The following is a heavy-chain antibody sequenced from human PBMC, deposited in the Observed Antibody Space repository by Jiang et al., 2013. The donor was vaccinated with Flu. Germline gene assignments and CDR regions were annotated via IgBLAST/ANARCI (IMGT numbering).Heavy chain of an antibody. D-gene: IGHD3-3*01. J-gene: IGHJ6*02. CDR1: GXTFSSYS. Sequence: QLVESGGGLVQPGGSLRVSCAASGXTFSSYSMNWVRQAPGKGLEWVSYISSSSSTIYYADSVKGRFTISRDNAKNSLYLQMNSLRDEDTAVYYCAGDWSDFWSGYWYYYYGMDVWGQGTTVTVSS. V-gene: IGHV3-48*02. CDR3: AGDWSDFWSGYWYYYYGMDV. CDR2: ISSSSSTI.